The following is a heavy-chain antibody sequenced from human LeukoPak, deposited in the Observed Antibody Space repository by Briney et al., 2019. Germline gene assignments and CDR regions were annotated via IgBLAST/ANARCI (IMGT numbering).Heavy chain of an antibody. Sequence: SETLSLTCAVSGYSISSGYYWGWIRQPPGKGLEWIGSIYHSGSTYYNPSLKSRVTISVDTSKNQFSLKLSSVTAAGTAVYYCARHNDYGDYGDYWGQGTLVTVSS. D-gene: IGHD4-17*01. CDR2: IYHSGST. CDR3: ARHNDYGDYGDY. CDR1: GYSISSGYY. V-gene: IGHV4-38-2*01. J-gene: IGHJ4*02.